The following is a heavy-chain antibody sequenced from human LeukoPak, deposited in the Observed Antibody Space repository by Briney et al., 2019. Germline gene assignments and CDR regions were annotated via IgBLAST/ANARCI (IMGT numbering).Heavy chain of an antibody. CDR3: AKAPRPLAAAGHYYYYYMDV. J-gene: IGHJ6*03. V-gene: IGHV3-30*02. CDR2: IWYGGSNK. CDR1: GFTFSSYG. Sequence: GGSLRLSCAASGFTFSSYGMHWVRQAPGKGLEWVAVIWYGGSNKYYADSVKGRFTISRDNSKNTLYLQMNSLRAEDTAVYYCAKAPRPLAAAGHYYYYYMDVWGKGTTVTVSS. D-gene: IGHD6-13*01.